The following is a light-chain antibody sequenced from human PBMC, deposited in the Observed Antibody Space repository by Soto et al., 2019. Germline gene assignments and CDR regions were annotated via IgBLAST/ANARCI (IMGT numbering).Light chain of an antibody. CDR2: ATS. J-gene: IGKJ1*01. CDR1: QAIRND. CDR3: QQSHSIPLT. Sequence: DIQITQYPSSLSASVGDRFTITCGASQAIRNDLGWYQQKTAKAPKRLIYATSSLQSGVPSRFSGSGSGTDFTLTIRSLQPEDFATYYCQQSHSIPLTFGQGTKVDIK. V-gene: IGKV1-39*01.